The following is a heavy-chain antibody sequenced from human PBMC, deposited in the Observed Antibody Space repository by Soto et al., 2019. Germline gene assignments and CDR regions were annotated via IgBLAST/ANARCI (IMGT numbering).Heavy chain of an antibody. CDR2: INAGNGNT. CDR3: ARAGYDSSGYDY. J-gene: IGHJ4*02. CDR1: GYTFTSYA. V-gene: IGHV1-3*01. D-gene: IGHD3-22*01. Sequence: RASVKVSCKASGYTFTSYATHWVRQAPGQRLEWMGWINAGNGNTKYSQKFQGRVTITRDTSASTAYMELSSLRSEDTAVYYCARAGYDSSGYDYWGQGTLVTVSS.